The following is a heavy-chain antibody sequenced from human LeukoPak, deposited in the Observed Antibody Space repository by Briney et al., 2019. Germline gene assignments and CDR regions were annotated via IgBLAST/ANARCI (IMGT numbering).Heavy chain of an antibody. V-gene: IGHV4-34*01. J-gene: IGHJ5*02. CDR1: GGSFSGYY. CDR3: ARAVGYCTNGVCTIEGWFDP. CDR2: INHSGST. D-gene: IGHD2-8*01. Sequence: KTSETLSLTCAVYGGSFSGYYRSWIRQPPGKGLEWIGEINHSGSTNYNPSLKSRVTISVDTSKNQFSLKLSSVTAADTAVYYCARAVGYCTNGVCTIEGWFDPWGQGTLVTVSS.